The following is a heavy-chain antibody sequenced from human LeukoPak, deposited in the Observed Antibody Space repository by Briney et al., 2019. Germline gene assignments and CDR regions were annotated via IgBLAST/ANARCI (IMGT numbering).Heavy chain of an antibody. J-gene: IGHJ3*02. CDR1: GGSISSGSYY. Sequence: PSETLSLTCIVSGGSISSGSYYWSWIRQPAGKGLEWIGRIYTSGSTNYNPSLKSRVTISVDTSKNQFSLKLSSVSAADTAVYYCARSLWYSDAFDIWGQGTMVTVS. CDR2: IYTSGST. V-gene: IGHV4-61*02. CDR3: ARSLWYSDAFDI. D-gene: IGHD6-13*01.